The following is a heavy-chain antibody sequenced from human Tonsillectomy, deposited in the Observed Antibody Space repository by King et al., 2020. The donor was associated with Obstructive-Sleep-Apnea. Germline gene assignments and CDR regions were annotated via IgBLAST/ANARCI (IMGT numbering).Heavy chain of an antibody. CDR1: GGSISYYY. J-gene: IGHJ4*02. CDR2: IFYSGST. Sequence: QLQLQESGPGLVKPSETLSLTCTVSGGSISYYYWSWIRQPPGKGLEWIGYIFYSGSTNYNPSLKSRVTISVDTSKNQFSLKLSSVTAADTAVYYCARGLGGLDYWGQGTLVTVSS. D-gene: IGHD3-16*01. CDR3: ARGLGGLDY. V-gene: IGHV4-59*08.